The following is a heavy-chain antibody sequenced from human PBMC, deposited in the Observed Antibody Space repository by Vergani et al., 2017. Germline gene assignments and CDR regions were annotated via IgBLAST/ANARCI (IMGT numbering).Heavy chain of an antibody. Sequence: EVQLLESGGGLAQPGGSLRLSCAASGFTFRNYAMTWVRQAPGKGLEWVSAISGSGGSTYYADSVKGRFTISRDNSKNTLYLQMNSLRAEDTAVYYCAPYPVYGDYGILLDYYYMDVWGKGTTVTVSS. CDR2: ISGSGGST. D-gene: IGHD4-17*01. CDR1: GFTFRNYA. CDR3: APYPVYGDYGILLDYYYMDV. J-gene: IGHJ6*03. V-gene: IGHV3-23*01.